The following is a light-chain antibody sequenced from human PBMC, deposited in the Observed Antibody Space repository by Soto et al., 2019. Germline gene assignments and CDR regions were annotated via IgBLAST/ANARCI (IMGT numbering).Light chain of an antibody. CDR1: SSDVGAFNY. CDR2: DVT. CDR3: SSYTTRNTEV. J-gene: IGLJ1*01. Sequence: QSALTHPASVSGSPGQSISISCIGTSSDVGAFNYVSWYQHHPGKAPQLIIYDVTSRPSGVSNRFPASKSGNTASLTISGLQAEDEADYYCSSYTTRNTEVFGTGTKVTVL. V-gene: IGLV2-14*03.